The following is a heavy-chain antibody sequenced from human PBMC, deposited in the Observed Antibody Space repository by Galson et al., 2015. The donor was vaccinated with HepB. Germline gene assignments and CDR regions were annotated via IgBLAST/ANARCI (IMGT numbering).Heavy chain of an antibody. CDR1: GFTFRYYT. Sequence: SLRLSCAASGFTFRYYTMHWVRQAPGKGPEWVSSISTSSVTTYYADSMKGRFTISRDNSKNTLFLQKTGLTADDTAIYYCARVHPEYTSGWYRQALYYFDSWGQGTLVAVSS. CDR2: ISTSSVTT. V-gene: IGHV3-48*01. D-gene: IGHD6-19*01. J-gene: IGHJ4*02. CDR3: ARVHPEYTSGWYRQALYYFDS.